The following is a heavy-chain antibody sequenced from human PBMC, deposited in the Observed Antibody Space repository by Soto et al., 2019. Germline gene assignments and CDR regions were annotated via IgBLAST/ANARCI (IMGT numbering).Heavy chain of an antibody. CDR1: GGSISNYY. CDR3: ARYCSGGSCYLDP. CDR2: IYYSGST. V-gene: IGHV4-59*08. D-gene: IGHD2-15*01. Sequence: QVQLQESGPGLVKPSETLSLTCTVSGGSISNYYCSWIRQPPGKGLGWIAYIYYSGSTNYNPSLKSRVTISVATSKNQFSLKLSSVTAADTAVYYCARYCSGGSCYLDPWGQGTLVTVSS. J-gene: IGHJ5*02.